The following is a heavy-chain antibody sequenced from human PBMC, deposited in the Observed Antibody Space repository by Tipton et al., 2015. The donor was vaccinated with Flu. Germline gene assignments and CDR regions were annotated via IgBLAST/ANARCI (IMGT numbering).Heavy chain of an antibody. CDR2: IYHSGST. D-gene: IGHD6-19*01. CDR1: GGSISSSNW. CDR3: AREGSGWYRNWFDP. V-gene: IGHV4-4*02. Sequence: TLSLTCAVSGGSISSSNWWSWVRQPPGKGLEWIGEIYHSGSTNYNPSLKSRVTISVDKSKNQFSLKLSSVTAADTAVYYCAREGSGWYRNWFDPWGQGTLVTVSS. J-gene: IGHJ5*02.